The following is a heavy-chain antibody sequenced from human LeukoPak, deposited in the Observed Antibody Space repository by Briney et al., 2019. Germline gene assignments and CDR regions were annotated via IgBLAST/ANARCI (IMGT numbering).Heavy chain of an antibody. V-gene: IGHV4-59*11. CDR3: ARGTIPDY. CDR1: GFSLSDRH. CDR2: IYYSGST. D-gene: IGHD2-2*02. J-gene: IGHJ4*02. Sequence: PGGSLRLSCAVSGFSLSDRHMDWLRQAPGKRLEWVGYIYYSGSTNYNPSLKSRVTISVDTSKNQFSLKLSSVTAADTAVYYCARGTIPDYWGQGTLVTVSS.